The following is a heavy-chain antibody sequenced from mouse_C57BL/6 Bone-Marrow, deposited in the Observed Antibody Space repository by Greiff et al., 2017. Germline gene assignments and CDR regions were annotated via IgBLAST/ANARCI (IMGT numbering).Heavy chain of an antibody. J-gene: IGHJ4*01. Sequence: QVQLQQPGAELVKPGASVKLSCKASGYTFTNYWMHWVKQRPGQGLEWIGLMHPNGGSPDYNEKFKSEATLSVDKSSRTAYMELSSLTSEDSAVYSCERSYEYDDYAMDYWGQGTSVTVSS. D-gene: IGHD2-4*01. CDR3: ERSYEYDDYAMDY. CDR2: MHPNGGSP. V-gene: IGHV1-64*01. CDR1: GYTFTNYW.